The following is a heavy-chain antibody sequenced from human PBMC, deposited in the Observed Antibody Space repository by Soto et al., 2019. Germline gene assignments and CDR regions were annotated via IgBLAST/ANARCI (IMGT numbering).Heavy chain of an antibody. J-gene: IGHJ6*02. CDR2: IKQDGSEK. CDR1: GFTFSSYW. CDR3: ARDQAVRGTYYYGMDV. V-gene: IGHV3-7*04. Sequence: EVQLVESGGGLVQPGGSLRLSCAASGFTFSSYWMSWVRQAPGKGLEWVANIKQDGSEKYYVDSVKGRFTISRDNAKNSLYLQMNSLRAEDTAVYYCARDQAVRGTYYYGMDVWGQGTTVTVSS. D-gene: IGHD3-10*01.